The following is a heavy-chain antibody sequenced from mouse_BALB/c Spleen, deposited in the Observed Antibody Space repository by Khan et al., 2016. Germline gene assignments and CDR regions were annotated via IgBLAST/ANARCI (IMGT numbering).Heavy chain of an antibody. CDR3: ASGYGLAWFAY. Sequence: QSGPEPVKPGASVKVFCKASGYAFTSYNMYWVKQSHGKSLEWIGYIDPYNGGTSYNQKLKGKATLTVDKSSSTAYMHLNSLTSEDSAVYYCASGYGLAWFAYWGQGTLVTVSA. CDR2: IDPYNGGT. V-gene: IGHV1S135*01. J-gene: IGHJ3*01. D-gene: IGHD2-2*01. CDR1: GYAFTSYN.